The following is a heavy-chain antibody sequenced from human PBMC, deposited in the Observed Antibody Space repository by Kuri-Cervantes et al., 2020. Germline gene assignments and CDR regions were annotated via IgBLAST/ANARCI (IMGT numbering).Heavy chain of an antibody. D-gene: IGHD2-2*01. CDR3: ARGPAANDYYYYGMDV. J-gene: IGHJ6*02. CDR2: INSDGSST. V-gene: IGHV3-74*01. Sequence: GESLKISCAASGFTFSSYWMHWVRQAPGKGLVWVSRINSDGSSTSYADSVKGRFTISRDNAKNTLYLQMNSLRAEDTAVYYCARGPAANDYYYYGMDVWGQGTTVTVSS. CDR1: GFTFSSYW.